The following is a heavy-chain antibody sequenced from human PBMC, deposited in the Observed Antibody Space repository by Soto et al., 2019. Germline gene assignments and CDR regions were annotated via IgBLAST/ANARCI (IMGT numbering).Heavy chain of an antibody. Sequence: PGGSLRLSCAASGLTFSSYAMSRVRQAPGKGLEWVSAISGSGGSTYYADSVKGRFTISRDNSKNTLYLQMNSLRAEDTAVYYCAKEQVNPRIETYYYYMDVWGKGTTVTVSS. J-gene: IGHJ6*03. CDR3: AKEQVNPRIETYYYYMDV. CDR2: ISGSGGST. V-gene: IGHV3-23*01. CDR1: GLTFSSYA. D-gene: IGHD2-15*01.